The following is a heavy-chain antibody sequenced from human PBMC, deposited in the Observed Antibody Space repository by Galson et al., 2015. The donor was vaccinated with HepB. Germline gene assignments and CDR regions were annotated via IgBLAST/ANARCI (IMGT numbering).Heavy chain of an antibody. CDR1: GFTFSSYG. CDR2: IWYDGSNK. Sequence: SLRLSCAASGFTFSSYGMHWVRQAPGKGLEWVAIIWYDGSNKHYADSVKGRFTISRDNSKNTPYLQMNSLRAEDTAVYYCARDPVGGGAFDIWGQGTMVTVSS. J-gene: IGHJ3*02. V-gene: IGHV3-33*01. D-gene: IGHD1-26*01. CDR3: ARDPVGGGAFDI.